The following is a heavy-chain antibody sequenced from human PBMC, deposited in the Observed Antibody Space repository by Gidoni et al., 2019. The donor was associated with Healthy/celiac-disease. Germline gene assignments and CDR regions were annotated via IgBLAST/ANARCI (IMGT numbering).Heavy chain of an antibody. CDR3: AKKNYDILTGSDY. CDR1: GFTFSSYA. CDR2: FSGSGGST. V-gene: IGHV3-23*01. J-gene: IGHJ4*02. Sequence: EVQLLESGGGLVQPGGSLRLSCAASGFTFSSYAMSGVRQAPGKGLECVSAFSGSGGSTYYADSVKGRFTISRDNSKNTLYLQMNSLRAEDTAVYYCAKKNYDILTGSDYWGQGTLVTVSS. D-gene: IGHD3-9*01.